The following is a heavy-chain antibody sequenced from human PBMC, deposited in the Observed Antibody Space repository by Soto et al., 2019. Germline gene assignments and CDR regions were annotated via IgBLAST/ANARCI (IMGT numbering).Heavy chain of an antibody. J-gene: IGHJ4*02. Sequence: GESLKISCAASGFNFSSYWMHWVRQAPGKGLVWVSRINSDGSCTSYADSVKGRFTISRDNAKNTLYLQMNSLKAEDTAVYYCSYGPGSFDYWGQGTLVTVSS. V-gene: IGHV3-74*01. CDR2: INSDGSCT. CDR1: GFNFSSYW. CDR3: SYGPGSFDY. D-gene: IGHD5-18*01.